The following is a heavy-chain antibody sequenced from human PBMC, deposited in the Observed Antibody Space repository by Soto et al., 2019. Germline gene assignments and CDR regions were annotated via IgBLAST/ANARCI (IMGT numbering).Heavy chain of an antibody. V-gene: IGHV4-39*01. Sequence: QLQLQESGPGLVKPSETLSLTCTVSGGSISSSSYYWGWIRQPPGKGLEWIGSIDYSGTTYYNPSIKSRVTISVDTSKNQFSLRLSSVTAADTAVYYCARHDYYESSGYYSHFQHWGQGTLVTVSS. CDR3: ARHDYYESSGYYSHFQH. CDR2: IDYSGTT. J-gene: IGHJ1*01. CDR1: GGSISSSSYY. D-gene: IGHD3-22*01.